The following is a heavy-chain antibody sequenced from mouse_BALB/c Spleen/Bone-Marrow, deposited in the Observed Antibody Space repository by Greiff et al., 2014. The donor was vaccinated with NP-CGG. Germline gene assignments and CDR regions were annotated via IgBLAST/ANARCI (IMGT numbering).Heavy chain of an antibody. CDR2: LWADGST. D-gene: IGHD1-2*01. CDR1: GFSLTTYG. J-gene: IGHJ4*01. V-gene: IGHV2-9*02. CDR3: AKITTATGAMDY. Sequence: QVQLQQSGPGLVAPSQSLSITCTVSGFSLTTYGVHWVRQPPGKGLEWLGVLWADGSTNYNSARMSRLSISKDNSKSQVFLKMNSLQTDDTAMYDCAKITTATGAMDYWGQGTSVTVSS.